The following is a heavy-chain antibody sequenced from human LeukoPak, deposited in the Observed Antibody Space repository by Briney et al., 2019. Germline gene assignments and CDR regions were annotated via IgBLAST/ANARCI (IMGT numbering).Heavy chain of an antibody. D-gene: IGHD2-2*01. CDR1: GYTFTGYY. J-gene: IGHJ5*02. CDR2: INPNSGGT. Sequence: GASVNVSCKASGYTFTGYYMHWVRQAPGQGLEWMGWINPNSGGTNYAQKFQGRVTMTRDTSISTAYMELSRLRSDDTAVYYCARESVVVVPAAPEVGWFDPWGQGTLVTVSS. CDR3: ARESVVVVPAAPEVGWFDP. V-gene: IGHV1-2*02.